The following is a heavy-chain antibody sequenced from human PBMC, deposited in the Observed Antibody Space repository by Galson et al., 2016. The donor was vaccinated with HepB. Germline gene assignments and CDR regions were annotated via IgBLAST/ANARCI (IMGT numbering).Heavy chain of an antibody. Sequence: TLSLTCTVSGGSISSGNYYWSWIRQHPGKGLEWIGYIYYSGSTYYNPSLKSRVTISVDTSKNQFSLKLSSVTAADTAVYYCAQYGDFTDYAFDICGQATMVTVSS. CDR3: AQYGDFTDYAFDI. CDR1: GGSISSGNYY. J-gene: IGHJ3*02. D-gene: IGHD4-17*01. CDR2: IYYSGST. V-gene: IGHV4-31*03.